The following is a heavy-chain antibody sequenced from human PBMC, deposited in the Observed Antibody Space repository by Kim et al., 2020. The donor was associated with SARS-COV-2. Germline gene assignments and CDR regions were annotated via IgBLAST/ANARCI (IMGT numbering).Heavy chain of an antibody. D-gene: IGHD3-10*01. J-gene: IGHJ4*02. V-gene: IGHV4-34*01. CDR1: GGSFSGYY. Sequence: SETLSLTCAVYGGSFSGYYWSWIRQPPGKGLEWIGEINHSGSTNYNPSLKSRVTISVDTSKNQFSLKLSSVTAADTAVYYCAIAYMVRGVITGDYWGQGTLVTVSS. CDR3: AIAYMVRGVITGDY. CDR2: INHSGST.